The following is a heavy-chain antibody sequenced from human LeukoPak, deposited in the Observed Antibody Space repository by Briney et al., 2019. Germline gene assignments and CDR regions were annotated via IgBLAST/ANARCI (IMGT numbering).Heavy chain of an antibody. D-gene: IGHD2-2*01. CDR1: GGSISSYY. CDR3: ARDSYCSSTSCYDAFDI. CDR2: IYTSGST. Sequence: TSETLSLTCTVSGGSISSYYWSWIRQPAGKGLEWIGRIYTSGSTNYNPSLKSRVTISVDTSKNQFSLKLSSVTAADTAVYYCARDSYCSSTSCYDAFDIWGQGTMVTVSS. V-gene: IGHV4-4*07. J-gene: IGHJ3*02.